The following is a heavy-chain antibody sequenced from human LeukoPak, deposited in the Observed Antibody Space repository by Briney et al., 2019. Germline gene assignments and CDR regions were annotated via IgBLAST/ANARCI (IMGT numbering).Heavy chain of an antibody. Sequence: GGSLRLSCAASGFTFDTYRMNWVRQAPGKGLEWVSSISASGSYIYYADSVKGRFTMSRDNTKNSLYLQMNSLRAEDTAVYYCARDRRDYFDYWGQGTLVTVSS. CDR2: ISASGSYI. CDR3: ARDRRDYFDY. CDR1: GFTFDTYR. V-gene: IGHV3-21*01. J-gene: IGHJ4*02.